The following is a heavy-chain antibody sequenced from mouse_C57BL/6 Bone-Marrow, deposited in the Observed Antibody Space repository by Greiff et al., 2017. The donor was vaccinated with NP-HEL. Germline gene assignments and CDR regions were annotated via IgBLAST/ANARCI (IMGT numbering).Heavy chain of an antibody. J-gene: IGHJ3*01. Sequence: QVHVKQPGAELVMPGASVKLSCKASGYTFTSYWMHWVKQRPGQGLEWIGEIDPSDSYTNYNQKIKGKSTLTVDKSSSTAYMQLSSLTSEDSAVYSFAREGLYYGYAWFSYWGQGTLVTVSA. D-gene: IGHD2-2*01. V-gene: IGHV1-69*01. CDR2: IDPSDSYT. CDR1: GYTFTSYW. CDR3: AREGLYYGYAWFSY.